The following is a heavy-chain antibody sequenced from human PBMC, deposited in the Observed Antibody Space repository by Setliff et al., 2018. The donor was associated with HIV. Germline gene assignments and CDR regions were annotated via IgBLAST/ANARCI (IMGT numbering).Heavy chain of an antibody. D-gene: IGHD3-10*02. CDR1: GYSINNIHY. CDR3: VRRDVSFLFGQFDS. V-gene: IGHV4-38-2*01. J-gene: IGHJ4*02. CDR2: LYDGVTT. Sequence: SETLSLTCDVSGYSINNIHYWGWIRQPPGKGLECLGNLYDGVTTYHNPSLKGRVTISIDTSKTQFSLKLISVTTADTAVYYCVRRDVSFLFGQFDSWGQGSWGTVSP.